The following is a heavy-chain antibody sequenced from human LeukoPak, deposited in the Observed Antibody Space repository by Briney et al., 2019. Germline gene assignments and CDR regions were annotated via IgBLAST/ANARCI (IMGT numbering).Heavy chain of an antibody. J-gene: IGHJ3*02. CDR2: ISYDGSNK. CDR3: ARDCYGSGSYYFDAFDI. D-gene: IGHD3-10*01. CDR1: GFTFSSYA. V-gene: IGHV3-30-3*01. Sequence: GGSLRLSCAASGFTFSSYAMHWVRQAPGKGLEWVAVISYDGSNKYYADSVKGRFTISRDNSKNTLYLQMNSLRAEDTAVYYCARDCYGSGSYYFDAFDIWGQGTMVTVSS.